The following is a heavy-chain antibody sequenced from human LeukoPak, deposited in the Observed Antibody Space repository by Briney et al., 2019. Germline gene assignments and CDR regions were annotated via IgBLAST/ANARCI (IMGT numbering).Heavy chain of an antibody. CDR1: GYTFTTYA. V-gene: IGHV1-3*01. Sequence: ASVKVSCKTSGYTFTTYAIHWVRQAPGQRLEWMGLINADDGNTRYSQRFQGRVTITADESTSTAYMELSSLRSEDTAVDYCARDQATTAPWYYGMDVWGQGTTVTVSS. CDR2: INADDGNT. J-gene: IGHJ6*02. CDR3: ARDQATTAPWYYGMDV. D-gene: IGHD1-26*01.